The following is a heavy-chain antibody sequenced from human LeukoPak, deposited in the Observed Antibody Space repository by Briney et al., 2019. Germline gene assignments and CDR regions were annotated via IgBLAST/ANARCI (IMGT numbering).Heavy chain of an antibody. CDR3: ARADLGYSYGYNY. D-gene: IGHD5-18*01. Sequence: SVKVSCKASGGTFSSYAISWVRQAPGQGLGWMGGIIPIFGTANYAQKFQGRVTITADESTSTAYMELSSLRSEDTAVYYCARADLGYSYGYNYWGQGTLVTVSS. CDR1: GGTFSSYA. CDR2: IIPIFGTA. V-gene: IGHV1-69*01. J-gene: IGHJ4*02.